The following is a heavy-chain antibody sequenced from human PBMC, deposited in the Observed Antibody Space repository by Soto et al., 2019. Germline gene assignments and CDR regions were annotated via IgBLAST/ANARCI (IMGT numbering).Heavy chain of an antibody. Sequence: KPSETLSLTCTVPGGSITNTSYYWGWIRQPPGKGLEWIGNIYYSGSTYYNPSLKSRVTISVDTSKNQFSLKLSSVTAADTAVYYCATQEVGGSYVYTFDPWGQGTLVTVSS. V-gene: IGHV4-39*01. CDR2: IYYSGST. CDR3: ATQEVGGSYVYTFDP. J-gene: IGHJ5*02. CDR1: GGSITNTSYY. D-gene: IGHD1-26*01.